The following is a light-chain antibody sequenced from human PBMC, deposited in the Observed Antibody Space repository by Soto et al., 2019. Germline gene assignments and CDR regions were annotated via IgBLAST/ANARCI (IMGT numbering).Light chain of an antibody. J-gene: IGLJ2*01. V-gene: IGLV1-40*01. Sequence: QSVLTQPPSVSGAPGQRVTISCTGSSSNIGAGYNVHWYQQLPGTAPKLLIYGNSNRPSGVPDRFSGSKSGTSASLALTGLQAEDEADYYCQSYDSSLSVVFGGGAKLTVL. CDR3: QSYDSSLSVV. CDR1: SSNIGAGYN. CDR2: GNS.